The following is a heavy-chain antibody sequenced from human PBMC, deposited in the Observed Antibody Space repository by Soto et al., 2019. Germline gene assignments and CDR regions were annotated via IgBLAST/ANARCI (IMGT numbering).Heavy chain of an antibody. J-gene: IGHJ6*03. CDR2: IYWDDDK. CDR1: GFSLSTSGVG. Sequence: QITLKESGPTLVKPTQTLTLTCTFSGFSLSTSGVGVGWIRQPPGKALEWLALIYWDDDKRYSPSLKSRLTITKDTSKNQVVLKMTNMDPVDTATYYCAHSGSVTGTTVRRYYYYYMDVWGKGTTVTVSS. CDR3: AHSGSVTGTTVRRYYYYYMDV. V-gene: IGHV2-5*02. D-gene: IGHD1-20*01.